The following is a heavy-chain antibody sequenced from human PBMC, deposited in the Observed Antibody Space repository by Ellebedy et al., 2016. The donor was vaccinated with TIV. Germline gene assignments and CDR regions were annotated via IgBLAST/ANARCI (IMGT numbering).Heavy chain of an antibody. V-gene: IGHV3-7*01. Sequence: PGGSLRLSSAASGFSFRSYWMSWVRQAPGKGLEWVANIYQDGSAQYYVDSVKGRFTISRDNAKNSLFLQMNSLRVEDTAVYYCARRGSYGDYAVQVNSWFDRWGRGTLVSVSS. CDR1: GFSFRSYW. J-gene: IGHJ5*02. D-gene: IGHD4-17*01. CDR2: IYQDGSAQ. CDR3: ARRGSYGDYAVQVNSWFDR.